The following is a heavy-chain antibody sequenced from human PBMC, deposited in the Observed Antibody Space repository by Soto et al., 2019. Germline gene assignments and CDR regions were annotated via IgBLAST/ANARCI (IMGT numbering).Heavy chain of an antibody. CDR1: GGSISSSSYY. CDR3: ARSHYDFWSGYYEMSYFDY. V-gene: IGHV4-39*01. Sequence: SETLSLTCTVSGGSISSSSYYWGWIRQPPGKGLEWIGSIYYSGSTYYNPSLKSRVTISVDTSKNQFSLKLSSVTAADTAVYYCARSHYDFWSGYYEMSYFDYWGQGTLVTVSS. J-gene: IGHJ4*02. D-gene: IGHD3-3*01. CDR2: IYYSGST.